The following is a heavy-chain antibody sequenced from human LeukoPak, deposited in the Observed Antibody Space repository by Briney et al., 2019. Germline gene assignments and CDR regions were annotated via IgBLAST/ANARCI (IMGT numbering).Heavy chain of an antibody. J-gene: IGHJ4*02. CDR1: GGSFSGYY. V-gene: IGHV4-34*01. CDR3: ARRHIPRITMVRGVPPDFDY. Sequence: PSETLSPTCAVYGGSFSGYYWSWIRQPPGKGLEWIGEINHSGSTNYNPSLKSRVTISVDTSKNQFSLKLSSVTAADTAVYYCARRHIPRITMVRGVPPDFDYWGQGTLVTVSS. D-gene: IGHD3-10*01. CDR2: INHSGST.